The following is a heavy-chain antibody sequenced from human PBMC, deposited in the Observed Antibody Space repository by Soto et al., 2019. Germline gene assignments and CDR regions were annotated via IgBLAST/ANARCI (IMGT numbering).Heavy chain of an antibody. CDR2: IWYDGSNK. V-gene: IGHV3-33*01. CDR3: ARDFPYCSGGSCYHTRFDP. CDR1: GFTFSSYG. D-gene: IGHD2-15*01. Sequence: GGSLRLFCAASGFTFSSYGMHWVRQAPGKGLEWVAVIWYDGSNKYYADSVKGRFTISRDNSKNTLYLQMNSLRAEDTAVYYCARDFPYCSGGSCYHTRFDPWGQGTLVTVSS. J-gene: IGHJ5*02.